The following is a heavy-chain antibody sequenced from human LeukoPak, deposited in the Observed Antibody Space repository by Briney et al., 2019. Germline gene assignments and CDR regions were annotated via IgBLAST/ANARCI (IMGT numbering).Heavy chain of an antibody. J-gene: IGHJ4*02. CDR2: ISYDGSNK. CDR1: GFTFSSYA. D-gene: IGHD5-24*01. V-gene: IGHV3-30-3*01. Sequence: GGSLRLSCAASGFTFSSYAMHWVRQAPGKGLEWVAVISYDGSNKYYADSVKGRFTISRDNSKNTLYLQMNSLRAEDTAVYYCAREEGNRDGYNPIDYWGQGTLVTVSS. CDR3: AREEGNRDGYNPIDY.